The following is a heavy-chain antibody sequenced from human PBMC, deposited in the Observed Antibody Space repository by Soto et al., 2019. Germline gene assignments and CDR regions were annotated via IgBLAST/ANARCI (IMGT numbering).Heavy chain of an antibody. J-gene: IGHJ1*01. V-gene: IGHV3-7*01. D-gene: IGHD1-26*01. CDR2: IDPSGTKK. Sequence: EVQLVESGGGLVQPGGSLRLSCAASAFSFSGSYMSWVRQVPGKGLEWVANIDPSGTKKYYVGSVTGRFTISRDNAKNSLYLHMNSLRAEDTAEYYCARELIVGPAEYFQHWGQGTLVTVSS. CDR1: AFSFSGSY. CDR3: ARELIVGPAEYFQH.